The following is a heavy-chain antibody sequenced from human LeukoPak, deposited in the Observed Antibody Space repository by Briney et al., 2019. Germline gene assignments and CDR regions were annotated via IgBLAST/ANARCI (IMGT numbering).Heavy chain of an antibody. CDR2: ISSSGTTM. D-gene: IGHD6-13*01. V-gene: IGHV3-11*04. Sequence: GGSLRLSCGASGFNFSDYYMTWVPQAAGKGLEWVTYISSSGTTMYYADSVKGRFTISRDNAKNSLYLQMNSLRAEDTAVYYCARGYESSWYVPNFDYWGQGTLVTVSS. CDR3: ARGYESSWYVPNFDY. CDR1: GFNFSDYY. J-gene: IGHJ4*02.